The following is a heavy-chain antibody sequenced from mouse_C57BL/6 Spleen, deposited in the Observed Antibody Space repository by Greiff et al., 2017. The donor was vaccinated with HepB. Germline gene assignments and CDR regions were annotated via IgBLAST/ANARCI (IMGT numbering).Heavy chain of an antibody. CDR3: ARYDGRVLYYFDY. D-gene: IGHD2-3*01. V-gene: IGHV1-72*01. CDR1: GYTFTSYW. J-gene: IGHJ2*01. Sequence: QVQLQQPGAKLVKPGASVKLSCKASGYTFTSYWMHWVKQRPGRGLEWIGRIDPNSGGTKYNEKFKSKATLTVDKPSSTAYMQLSSLTSEASAVYYGARYDGRVLYYFDYWGQGTTLTFSS. CDR2: IDPNSGGT.